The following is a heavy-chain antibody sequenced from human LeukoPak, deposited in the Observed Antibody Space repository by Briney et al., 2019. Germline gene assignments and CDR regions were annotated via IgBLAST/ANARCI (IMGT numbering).Heavy chain of an antibody. Sequence: PSETLSLTCTVSGGSIGSNGYFWGWIRQPPGKGLEWIGTIYYSGNTYYNPSLKSRVTISVDTSKNQFSLKLSSVTAADTAVYYCARGPGSGSFDYWGQGTLVTVSS. V-gene: IGHV4-39*07. D-gene: IGHD3-10*01. CDR2: IYYSGNT. J-gene: IGHJ4*02. CDR1: GGSIGSNGYF. CDR3: ARGPGSGSFDY.